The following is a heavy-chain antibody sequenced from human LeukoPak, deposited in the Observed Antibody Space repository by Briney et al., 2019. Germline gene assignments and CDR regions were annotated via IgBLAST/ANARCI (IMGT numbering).Heavy chain of an antibody. J-gene: IGHJ6*03. Sequence: GGSLRLSCAASGFAFSNFAMSWVRQAPGKGLEWVSAMSGSGDGSYYADSVKGRFTISRDNSKNTLYLQMNSLRAEDTAVYYCAKMMGQRLYDYCMDVWGKGTTVTVSS. D-gene: IGHD3-16*01. CDR3: AKMMGQRLYDYCMDV. CDR2: MSGSGDGS. V-gene: IGHV3-23*01. CDR1: GFAFSNFA.